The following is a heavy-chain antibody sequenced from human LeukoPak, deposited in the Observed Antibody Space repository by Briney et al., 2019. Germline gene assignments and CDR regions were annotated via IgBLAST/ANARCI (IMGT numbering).Heavy chain of an antibody. CDR3: ARDAGDYYYYYYMDV. Sequence: PSETLSLTCSVSGGSISSYYWSWIRQPPGKGLEWIGYIYYSGSTNYSPSLKSRVTISVDTSKNQFSLKLSSVTAADTAVYYCARDAGDYYYYYYMDVWGKGTTVTVSS. J-gene: IGHJ6*03. V-gene: IGHV4-59*01. CDR1: GGSISSYY. D-gene: IGHD3-10*01. CDR2: IYYSGST.